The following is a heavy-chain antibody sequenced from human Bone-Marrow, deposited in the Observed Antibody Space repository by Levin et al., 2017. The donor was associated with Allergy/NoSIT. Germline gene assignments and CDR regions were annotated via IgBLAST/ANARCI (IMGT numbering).Heavy chain of an antibody. CDR3: AKDVTDIAAVGYFDL. CDR2: ISWNSGGR. Sequence: LSLTCVASGFTFDDFGMHWVRPAPGKGLEWVSGISWNSGGRGYADSVKGRFTISRDNAKNSLYLQMNSLGTEDTALYYCAKDVTDIAAVGYFDLWGRGTLVTVSS. D-gene: IGHD6-25*01. CDR1: GFTFDDFG. V-gene: IGHV3-9*01. J-gene: IGHJ2*01.